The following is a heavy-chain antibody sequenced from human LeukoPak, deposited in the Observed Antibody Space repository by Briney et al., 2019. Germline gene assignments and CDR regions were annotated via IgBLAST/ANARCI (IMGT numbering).Heavy chain of an antibody. CDR2: ISVGSDSI. CDR3: GTHGSGNFGPWRY. V-gene: IGHV3-23*01. Sequence: SGGSLRLSCAASGFTFSNFAMSWVRQTPGKGLEWVSAISVGSDSIYYTDSVKGRFTISRDNSGSTLYLHMNSLRAEDTAIYYCGTHGSGNFGPWRYWGQGTLVTVSS. D-gene: IGHD3-10*01. CDR1: GFTFSNFA. J-gene: IGHJ4*02.